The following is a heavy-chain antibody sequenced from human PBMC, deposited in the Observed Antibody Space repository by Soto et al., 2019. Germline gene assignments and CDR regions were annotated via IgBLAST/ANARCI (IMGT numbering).Heavy chain of an antibody. CDR2: IYYSGST. CDR1: GDSIGSGGYY. J-gene: IGHJ4*02. CDR3: ARDKTYYDDTSGHYGFDD. V-gene: IGHV4-31*03. D-gene: IGHD3-22*01. Sequence: PSETLSLTCTVSGDSIGSGGYYWTWIRQHPGKGLEWIGYIYYSGSTYYNPSLKSRVTISVDTSKNQFSLKLSSVTAADTAVYYCARDKTYYDDTSGHYGFDDWGQGTPVTVSS.